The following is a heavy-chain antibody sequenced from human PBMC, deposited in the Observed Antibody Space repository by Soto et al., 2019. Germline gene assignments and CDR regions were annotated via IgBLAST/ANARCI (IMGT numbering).Heavy chain of an antibody. CDR1: GGSVSSSNYY. Sequence: SETLSLTXTVSGGSVSSSNYYWSWIRQPPGKGLEWLGYIYYSGSASYNPSLKSRITVSVDTSKNQFSLKLSSVTAADTAVYYCAGERTGDPTFFDYWGQGTLVTVSS. CDR2: IYYSGSA. J-gene: IGHJ4*02. D-gene: IGHD1-1*01. CDR3: AGERTGDPTFFDY. V-gene: IGHV4-61*01.